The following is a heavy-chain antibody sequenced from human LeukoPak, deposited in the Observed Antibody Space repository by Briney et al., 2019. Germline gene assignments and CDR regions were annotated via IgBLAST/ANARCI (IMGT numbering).Heavy chain of an antibody. CDR2: IYPGDSDT. D-gene: IGHD3-9*01. CDR1: YW. J-gene: IGHJ4*02. CDR3: ARQSRYFDWLFDY. V-gene: IGHV5-51*01. Sequence: YWSWIRQPPGKGLEWMGIIYPGDSDTRYSPSFQGQVTISADKSISTAYLQWSSLKASDTAMYYCARQSRYFDWLFDYWGQGTLVTVSS.